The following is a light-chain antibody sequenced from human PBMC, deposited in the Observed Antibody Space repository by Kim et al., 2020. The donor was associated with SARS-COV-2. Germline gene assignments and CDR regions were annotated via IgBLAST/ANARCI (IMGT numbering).Light chain of an antibody. J-gene: IGLJ3*02. CDR2: RNN. CDR1: SSNIGSNY. Sequence: QSVLTQPPSVSGAPGQRVTISCSGSSSNIGSNYVYWYQQLPGTAPKVLIYRNNQRPSGVPDRFSGSKSGTSASLAISGLRSEDEADYYCAAWDDSLSGWVFGGGTQLTVL. CDR3: AAWDDSLSGWV. V-gene: IGLV1-47*01.